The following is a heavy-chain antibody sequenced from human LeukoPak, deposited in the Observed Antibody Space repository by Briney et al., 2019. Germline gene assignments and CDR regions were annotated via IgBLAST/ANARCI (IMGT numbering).Heavy chain of an antibody. D-gene: IGHD5-12*01. Sequence: SETLSLTCTVSGGSLRSSSYYWAWIRQPPGKGLEWIGSIYYSRTTFYNPSLKSRLTISADTSQNQFSVKLSSVTPTDTAVYYCARRDIVATIDYWGQGILVTVSS. CDR3: ARRDIVATIDY. CDR2: IYYSRTT. CDR1: GGSLRSSSYY. V-gene: IGHV4-39*01. J-gene: IGHJ4*02.